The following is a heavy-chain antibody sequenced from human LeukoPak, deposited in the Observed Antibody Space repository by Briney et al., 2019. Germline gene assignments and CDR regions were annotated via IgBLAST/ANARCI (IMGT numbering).Heavy chain of an antibody. CDR2: IYHSGST. Sequence: SQTLSLTCAVSGGSISSGGYSWSWIRQPPGKGLEWIGYIYHSGSTYYNPSLKSRVTISVDRSKNQFSLRLSSVTAADTAVYFCAKRGHSSWYFDYWGQGTQVTVSS. V-gene: IGHV4-30-2*01. CDR3: AKRGHSSWYFDY. CDR1: GGSISSGGYS. J-gene: IGHJ4*02. D-gene: IGHD6-13*01.